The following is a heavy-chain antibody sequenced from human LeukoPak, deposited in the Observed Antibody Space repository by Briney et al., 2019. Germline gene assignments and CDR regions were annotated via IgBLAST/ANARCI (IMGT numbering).Heavy chain of an antibody. Sequence: SESLSLTCAVYGGSFSGYYWSWIRQPPGKGLEWIGEINHSGRTNYNPSLKSRVTISVDTSKNQFSLKLSSVTAADTAVYYCARGWVRLDYGSGYGMDVWGQGTTVTVSS. D-gene: IGHD3-10*01. V-gene: IGHV4-34*01. J-gene: IGHJ6*02. CDR1: GGSFSGYY. CDR3: ARGWVRLDYGSGYGMDV. CDR2: INHSGRT.